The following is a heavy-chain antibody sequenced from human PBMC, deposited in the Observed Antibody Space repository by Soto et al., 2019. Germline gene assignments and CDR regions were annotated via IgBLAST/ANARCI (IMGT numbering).Heavy chain of an antibody. CDR3: ARPIPRWSYHYGMDV. V-gene: IGHV3-30-3*01. Sequence: QLVESGGRGVQPGRSLRLSCEASEFTFSSYAMHWVRQAPGRGLEWVALISFDGANEYYADSVKGRFIISRDNSKSMVYLQMNSLRPDDTAIYYWARPIPRWSYHYGMDVWGQGTTVTVSS. CDR2: ISFDGANE. D-gene: IGHD2-15*01. J-gene: IGHJ6*02. CDR1: EFTFSSYA.